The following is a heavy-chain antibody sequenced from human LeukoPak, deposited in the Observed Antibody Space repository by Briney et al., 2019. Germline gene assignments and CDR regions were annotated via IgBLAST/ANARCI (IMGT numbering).Heavy chain of an antibody. V-gene: IGHV3-48*01. Sequence: GGSLRLSCAASGFTFSSYSMNWVRQAPGKGLEWDSYSSSSSTIYYADSVKGRFTISRDNAKNSLYLQMNSLRAEDTAVYYCAAWVAFDYWGQGTLVTVSS. J-gene: IGHJ4*02. CDR2: SSSSSTI. D-gene: IGHD7-27*01. CDR3: AAWVAFDY. CDR1: GFTFSSYS.